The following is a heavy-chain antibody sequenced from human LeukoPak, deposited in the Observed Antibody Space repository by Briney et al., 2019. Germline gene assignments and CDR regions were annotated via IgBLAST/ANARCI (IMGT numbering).Heavy chain of an antibody. D-gene: IGHD2-2*01. CDR2: INAGNGNT. J-gene: IGHJ5*02. V-gene: IGHV1-3*01. CDR1: GYTFTSYA. CDR3: ARDLGSCSSTSCYLGRIGWFDP. Sequence: ASVKVSCKASGYTFTSYAMHWVRQAPGQRLEWMGRINAGNGNTKYSQKFQGRVTITRDTSASTAYMELSSLRSEDTAVYYCARDLGSCSSTSCYLGRIGWFDPWGQGTLATVSS.